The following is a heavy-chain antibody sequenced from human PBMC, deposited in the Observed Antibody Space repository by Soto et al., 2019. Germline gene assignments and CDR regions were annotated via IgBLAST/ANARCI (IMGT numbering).Heavy chain of an antibody. CDR3: ARDLRITIFGVAPFDY. D-gene: IGHD3-3*01. V-gene: IGHV1-18*04. Sequence: ASLKVSCKASGYTFTSYGISWVRQAPGQGLEWMGWISAYNGNTNYAQKLQGRVTMTTDTSTSTAYMELRSMRFDDTAVYYCARDLRITIFGVAPFDYWGQGTMVTICS. CDR2: ISAYNGNT. J-gene: IGHJ4*02. CDR1: GYTFTSYG.